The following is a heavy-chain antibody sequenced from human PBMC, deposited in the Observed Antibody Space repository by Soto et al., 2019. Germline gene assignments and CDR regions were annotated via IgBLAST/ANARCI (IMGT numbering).Heavy chain of an antibody. V-gene: IGHV1-46*01. CDR3: VRGYCTTTPCSGDFQH. D-gene: IGHD2-8*01. CDR1: GYKFTTYF. CDR2: IHPSGDT. Sequence: QVQLVQSGAEVKKHGASVKVACKASGYKFTTYFIHWVRQAPGQGLEWMGMIHPSGDTGYGQKFRGRVTMTIDTSTTTAYMELRNLTSEDTAIYFSVRGYCTTTPCSGDFQHWGQGTLVTVSS. J-gene: IGHJ1*01.